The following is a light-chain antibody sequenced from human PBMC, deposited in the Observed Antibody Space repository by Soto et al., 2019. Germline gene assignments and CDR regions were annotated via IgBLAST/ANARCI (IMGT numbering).Light chain of an antibody. J-gene: IGKJ2*01. Sequence: EIVLTQSPGTLSLSPGERATLSCRASQSVSNNYLAWYQQKPGQAPRLLIYGASNRATGIPDRFSGSGSGTDFTLTISRLEPEDFAVYYCQQRSNWPPYTFGQGTKVDIK. V-gene: IGKV3D-20*02. CDR3: QQRSNWPPYT. CDR1: QSVSNNY. CDR2: GAS.